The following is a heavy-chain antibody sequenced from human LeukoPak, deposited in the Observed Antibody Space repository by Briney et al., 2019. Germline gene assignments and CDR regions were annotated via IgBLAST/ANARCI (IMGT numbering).Heavy chain of an antibody. CDR3: ARGVVLYFDY. CDR1: GFTLSGYS. V-gene: IGHV3-21*01. CDR2: ISSSSSYI. Sequence: GGSLRLSCAASGFTLSGYSMNWVRQAPGKGLEWVSSISSSSSYIYYADSVKGRFTISRDNAKNSLYLQMNSLRAEDTAVYYCARGVVLYFDYWGQGALVTVSS. D-gene: IGHD2-8*01. J-gene: IGHJ4*02.